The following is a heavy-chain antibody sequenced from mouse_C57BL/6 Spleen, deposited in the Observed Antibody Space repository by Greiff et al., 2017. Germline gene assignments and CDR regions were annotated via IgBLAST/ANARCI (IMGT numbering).Heavy chain of an antibody. J-gene: IGHJ3*01. CDR1: GYTFTSYW. V-gene: IGHV1-55*01. D-gene: IGHD1-1*01. Sequence: QVHVKQPGAELVKPGASVKMSCKASGYTFTSYWITWVKQRPGQGLEWIGDIYPGSGSTNYNEKFKSKATLTVDTSSSTAYMQLSSLTSEDSAVYYCAREDYGSSYTFAYWGQGTLVTVSA. CDR2: IYPGSGST. CDR3: AREDYGSSYTFAY.